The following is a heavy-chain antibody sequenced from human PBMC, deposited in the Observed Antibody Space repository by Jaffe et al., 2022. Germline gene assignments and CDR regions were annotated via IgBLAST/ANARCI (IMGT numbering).Heavy chain of an antibody. CDR3: AKTRLEWSREGYFDY. Sequence: QVQLVESGGGVVQPGRSLRLSCAASGFTFSSYGMHWVRQAPGKGLEWVAVISYDGSNKYYADSVKGRFTISRDNSKNTLYLQMNSLRAEDTAVYYCAKTRLEWSREGYFDYWGQGTLVTVSS. J-gene: IGHJ4*02. CDR1: GFTFSSYG. CDR2: ISYDGSNK. V-gene: IGHV3-30*18. D-gene: IGHD3-3*01.